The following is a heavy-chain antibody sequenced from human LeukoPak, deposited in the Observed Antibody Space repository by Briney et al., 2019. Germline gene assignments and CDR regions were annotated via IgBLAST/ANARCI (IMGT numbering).Heavy chain of an antibody. J-gene: IGHJ6*03. CDR1: GGTFSSYA. CDR2: IIPYTTKT. D-gene: IGHD1-26*01. Sequence: GASVKVSCKASGGTFSSYAISWVRQAPGQGLEWMGGIIPYTTKTNYAQSLQGRVTMTTDTSTSTAYMELRSLRSDDTAVYYCAREGGVGPTAPPDYYSYQMDVWGKGTTVTVSS. CDR3: AREGGVGPTAPPDYYSYQMDV. V-gene: IGHV1-18*01.